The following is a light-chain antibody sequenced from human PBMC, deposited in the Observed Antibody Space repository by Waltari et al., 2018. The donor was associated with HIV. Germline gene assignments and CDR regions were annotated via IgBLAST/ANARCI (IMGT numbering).Light chain of an antibody. Sequence: DIVMTQSPDSLAVSLGERATINCKSSQTVLYSSSNKNYLSWYQQKPGQPPKLLIYWASTRESGVPDRFSGSGSGTDFTLTISNLQAEDVAVYYCQQHYSSPRTFGQGTKLEIK. CDR2: WAS. J-gene: IGKJ2*01. CDR1: QTVLYSSSNKNY. V-gene: IGKV4-1*01. CDR3: QQHYSSPRT.